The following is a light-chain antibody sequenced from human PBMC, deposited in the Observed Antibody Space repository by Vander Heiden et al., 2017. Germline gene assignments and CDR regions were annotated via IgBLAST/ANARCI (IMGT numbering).Light chain of an antibody. CDR2: RAS. V-gene: IGKV1-5*03. J-gene: IGKJ4*01. CDR3: QQYTSYCIT. CDR1: QSISTW. Sequence: DIQMTQSPSTLSASVGDRVTITCRASQSISTWLAWYQHKPGKAPKLLIYRASSLRSGVPSRFRGSGSGTEFTLAISSLQPDDFATYYCQQYTSYCITFGGGTKVEIK.